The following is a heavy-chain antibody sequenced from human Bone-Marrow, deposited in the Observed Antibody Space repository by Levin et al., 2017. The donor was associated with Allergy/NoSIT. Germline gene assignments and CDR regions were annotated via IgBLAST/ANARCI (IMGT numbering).Heavy chain of an antibody. CDR3: ARHTYGDYVLNYFDN. J-gene: IGHJ4*02. Sequence: SCTVSGGSISTTNYYWGWIRQPPGKGLEWIASVYYSGSSYDNPSLKSRLTISVDTSKNHFSLKLSSVTAADTAVYYCARHTYGDYVLNYFDNWGQGALVTVSS. CDR2: VYYSGSS. D-gene: IGHD4-17*01. CDR1: GGSISTTNYY. V-gene: IGHV4-39*01.